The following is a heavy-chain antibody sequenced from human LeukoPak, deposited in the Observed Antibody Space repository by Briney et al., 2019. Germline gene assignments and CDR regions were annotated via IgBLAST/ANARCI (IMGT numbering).Heavy chain of an antibody. J-gene: IGHJ6*02. CDR1: GFTFSSYA. D-gene: IGHD3-10*01. V-gene: IGHV4-34*01. Sequence: GSLRLSCAASGFTFSSYAMSWIRQPPGKGLEWIGEINHSGSTNYNPSLKSRVTISVDTSKNQFSLKLSSVTAADTAVYYCARGRRYYGSGSSVYYGMDVWGQGTTVTVSS. CDR3: ARGRRYYGSGSSVYYGMDV. CDR2: INHSGST.